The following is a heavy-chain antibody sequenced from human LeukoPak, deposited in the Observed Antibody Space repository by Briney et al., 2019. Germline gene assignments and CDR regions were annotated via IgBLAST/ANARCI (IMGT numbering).Heavy chain of an antibody. D-gene: IGHD3-10*01. CDR2: ISGSGGST. J-gene: IGHJ6*02. V-gene: IGHV3-23*01. Sequence: GSLRLSCAASGFTLSSYAMSWVRQAPGKGLEWVSAISGSGGSTYYADSVKGRFTISRDNSKNTLYLQMNSLRAEDTAVYYCARTPDYYGSGSQYYRYYYYGMDVWGQGTTVTVSS. CDR3: ARTPDYYGSGSQYYRYYYYGMDV. CDR1: GFTLSSYA.